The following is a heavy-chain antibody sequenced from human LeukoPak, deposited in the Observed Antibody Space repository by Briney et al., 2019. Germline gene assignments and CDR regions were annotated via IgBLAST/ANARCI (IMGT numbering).Heavy chain of an antibody. CDR3: AKAVGAYFPPLDY. CDR2: ISWNSGSI. Sequence: GGSLRLSCAASGFTFDDYAMHWVRQAPGKGLEWVSGISWNSGSIGYADSVKGRFTISRDNAKNSLYLQMNSPRAEDTALYYCAKAVGAYFPPLDYWGQGTLVTVSS. J-gene: IGHJ4*02. CDR1: GFTFDDYA. D-gene: IGHD1-26*01. V-gene: IGHV3-9*01.